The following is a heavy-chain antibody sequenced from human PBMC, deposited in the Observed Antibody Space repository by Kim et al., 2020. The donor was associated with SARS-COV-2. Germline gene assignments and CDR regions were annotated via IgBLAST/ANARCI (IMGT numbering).Heavy chain of an antibody. V-gene: IGHV3-23*01. D-gene: IGHD3-22*01. CDR2: ISGSGGST. Sequence: GGSLRLSCAASGFTFSSYAMSWVRQAPGKGLDWVSAISGSGGSTYYADSVKGRFTISRDNSKNTLYLQMNSLRAEDTAVYYCAKGLSEYYDSKGYTHAFDIWGQGRMGTVPS. CDR1: GFTFSSYA. J-gene: IGHJ3*02. CDR3: AKGLSEYYDSKGYTHAFDI.